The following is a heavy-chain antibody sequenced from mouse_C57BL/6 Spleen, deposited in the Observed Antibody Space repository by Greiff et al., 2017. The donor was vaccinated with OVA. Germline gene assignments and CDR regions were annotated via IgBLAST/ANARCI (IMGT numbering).Heavy chain of an antibody. D-gene: IGHD3-2*02. Sequence: QVQLQQSGPELVKPGASVKISCKASGYAFSSSWMNWVKQRPGKGLEWIGRIYPGDGDTNYNGKFKGKATLTADKSSSTAYMQLSSLTSEDSAVYFCARDEGSGYVFYFDYWGQGTTLTVSA. J-gene: IGHJ2*01. CDR2: IYPGDGDT. V-gene: IGHV1-82*01. CDR1: GYAFSSSW. CDR3: ARDEGSGYVFYFDY.